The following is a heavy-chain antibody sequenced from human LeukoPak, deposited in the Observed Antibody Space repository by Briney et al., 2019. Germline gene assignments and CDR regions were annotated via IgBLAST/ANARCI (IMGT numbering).Heavy chain of an antibody. CDR1: GYTFTGYY. CDR2: INPNNGGT. D-gene: IGHD5-24*01. V-gene: IGHV1-2*02. Sequence: GASVKVSCKASGYTFTGYYMHWVRQAPGQGLEWMGWINPNNGGTNYPQKFQGRVAITRDTSITTAYMDLSRLTSDDTAVYYCARDRYGDGFAHFDYWGQGALVIVSS. CDR3: ARDRYGDGFAHFDY. J-gene: IGHJ4*02.